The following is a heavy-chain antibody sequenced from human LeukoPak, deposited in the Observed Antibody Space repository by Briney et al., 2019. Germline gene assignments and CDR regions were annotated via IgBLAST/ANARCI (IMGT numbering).Heavy chain of an antibody. CDR2: INSDGSST. CDR1: GFTFSSYW. CDR3: ARARRDGYNFDY. V-gene: IGHV3-74*01. D-gene: IGHD5-24*01. J-gene: IGHJ4*02. Sequence: PGGSLRLSCAASGFTFSSYWMHWVRQAPGKGLVWVSRINSDGSSTSYADSVKGRFTISRDNAKNTLYLQMNSLRAEDTAVYYCARARRDGYNFDYWGQGTLVTVSS.